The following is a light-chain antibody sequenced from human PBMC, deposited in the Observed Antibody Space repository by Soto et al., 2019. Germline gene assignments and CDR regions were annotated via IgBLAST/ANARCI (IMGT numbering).Light chain of an antibody. Sequence: EIVMTQSPGTLSVSPGEGATLTCRASQSIGSNLAWYLQKPGQGPRLLIFGASTRATGIPARFSGSGSGTEFTLTISTLQSEDVAVYHCQQYHSWPLSFGGGTKVDIK. V-gene: IGKV3-15*01. CDR1: QSIGSN. J-gene: IGKJ4*01. CDR3: QQYHSWPLS. CDR2: GAS.